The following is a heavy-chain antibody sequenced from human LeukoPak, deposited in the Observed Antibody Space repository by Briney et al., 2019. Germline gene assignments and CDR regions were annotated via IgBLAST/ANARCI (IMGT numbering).Heavy chain of an antibody. Sequence: SETLSLTCAVYGGSFSGYYWSWIRQPPGKGLEWIGEINHSGSTNYNPSLKSRDTISVDTSKNQFSLKLSSVTAADTAVYYCARDTYYYDSSGLRFDYWGQGTLVTVSS. CDR1: GGSFSGYY. V-gene: IGHV4-34*01. D-gene: IGHD3-22*01. J-gene: IGHJ4*02. CDR2: INHSGST. CDR3: ARDTYYYDSSGLRFDY.